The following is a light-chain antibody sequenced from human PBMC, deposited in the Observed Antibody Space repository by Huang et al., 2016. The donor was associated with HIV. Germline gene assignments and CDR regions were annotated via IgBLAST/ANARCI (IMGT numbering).Light chain of an antibody. J-gene: IGKJ5*01. CDR3: QQYENLPIT. CDR2: DAS. Sequence: DIQMTQSPSSLSASVGDRVTITCQASQDIRADLNWYQQRPGKAPKLLIYDASSLETGVPSRFSGSGSGTNFTVTISSLQPDDFATYYCQQYENLPITFGQGTRLEIK. CDR1: QDIRAD. V-gene: IGKV1-33*01.